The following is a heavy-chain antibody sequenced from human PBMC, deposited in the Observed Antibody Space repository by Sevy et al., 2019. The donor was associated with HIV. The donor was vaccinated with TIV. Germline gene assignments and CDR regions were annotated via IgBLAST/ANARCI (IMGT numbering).Heavy chain of an antibody. CDR2: ISTYNGKT. Sequence: ASVKVSCMASGYTFSRSVITWVRQAPGQGLEWMGWISTYNGKTNYAQKFQDRVTMTTDTSTNTAYMELRSLRSDDTAIYFGGRGRGIAVAGGGYYSDYWGQGSLVTVSS. CDR3: GRGRGIAVAGGGYYSDY. V-gene: IGHV1-18*04. CDR1: GYTFSRSV. D-gene: IGHD6-19*01. J-gene: IGHJ4*02.